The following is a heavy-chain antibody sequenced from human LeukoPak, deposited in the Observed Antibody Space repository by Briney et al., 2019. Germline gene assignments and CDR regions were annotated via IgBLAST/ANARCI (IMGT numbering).Heavy chain of an antibody. CDR3: ARIRISMIRGVIYNYYNGMVV. CDR2: MRDSSNYI. D-gene: IGHD3-10*01. J-gene: IGHJ6*04. V-gene: IGHV3-21*06. Sequence: NPGGSLRLSCAASGFTFSSYSMIWVRQAPGKGLEWVSSMRDSSNYIKYAESVRGRFTMSRDNAKNSVYLQMNSLRAEDTAMYFCARIRISMIRGVIYNYYNGMVVWGKGTTVTVSS. CDR1: GFTFSSYS.